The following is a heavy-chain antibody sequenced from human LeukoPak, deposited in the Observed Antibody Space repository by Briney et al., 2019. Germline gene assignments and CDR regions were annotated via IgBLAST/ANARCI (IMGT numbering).Heavy chain of an antibody. Sequence: ASVKVSCTSSGHTFNNHVIHWVRQAPGPGLEWMGMINPRDGTTRTLQKFQGRVTMTRDTSTSTLYMGLSSLRSEDTATYFCARGADQEFDFWGQGTLVTVSS. CDR3: ARGADQEFDF. CDR1: GHTFNNHV. CDR2: INPRDGTT. V-gene: IGHV1-46*02. J-gene: IGHJ4*02.